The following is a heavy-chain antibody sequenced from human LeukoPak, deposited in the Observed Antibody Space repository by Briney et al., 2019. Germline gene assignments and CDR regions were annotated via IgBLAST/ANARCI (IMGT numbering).Heavy chain of an antibody. V-gene: IGHV3-48*04. CDR2: ISYSGTTE. CDR1: GFTFSDYS. Sequence: GRSLRLSCAASGFTFSDYSMSWVRQAPGKGLEWISYISYSGTTEYNEASVKGRFTIYRDNAKNSLFLQMNSLRAEDTAVYYCARTVRGVMAHLDYWGQGTPVTVSS. J-gene: IGHJ4*02. D-gene: IGHD3-10*01. CDR3: ARTVRGVMAHLDY.